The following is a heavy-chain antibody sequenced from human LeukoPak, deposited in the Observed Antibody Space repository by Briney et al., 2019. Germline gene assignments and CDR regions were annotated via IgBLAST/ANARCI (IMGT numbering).Heavy chain of an antibody. D-gene: IGHD3-9*01. Sequence: ASVKVSCKGSGYTLSNHAFSWVRQAPGQGLEWMGWISADNGNTNHAQKFQGRVSLTTDTSTSTAYMELSSLRSEDTAVYYCARGGGAEYDILTGYYKIGFDYWGQGTLVTVSS. J-gene: IGHJ4*02. CDR1: GYTLSNHA. CDR3: ARGGGAEYDILTGYYKIGFDY. V-gene: IGHV1-18*04. CDR2: ISADNGNT.